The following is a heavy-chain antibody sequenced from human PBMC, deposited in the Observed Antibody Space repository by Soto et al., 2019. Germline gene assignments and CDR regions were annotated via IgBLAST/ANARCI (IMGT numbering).Heavy chain of an antibody. D-gene: IGHD4-17*01. V-gene: IGHV3-9*01. J-gene: IGHJ3*02. Sequence: GGSLRLSCAASGFTFDDYAMHWVRQAPGKGLEWVSGISWNSGSIGYADSVKGRFTISRDNAKNSLYLQMNSLRAEDTALYYCAKDPSGDHDGGAFDIWGQGTMVTVSS. CDR3: AKDPSGDHDGGAFDI. CDR2: ISWNSGSI. CDR1: GFTFDDYA.